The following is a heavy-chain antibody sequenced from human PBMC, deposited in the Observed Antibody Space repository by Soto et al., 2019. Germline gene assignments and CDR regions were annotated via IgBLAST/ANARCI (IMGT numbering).Heavy chain of an antibody. CDR2: IYETGRT. J-gene: IGHJ4*02. Sequence: SETLSLTCSVSGGSINRSPYYWDWIRQSPGKGLEWIGSIYETGRTNHNPLLKSRVTMTVDTSRNQFSLKLSSVTAADTAVYYCARTVTMVRGDCRFDYWGQGTLVTVSS. CDR3: ARTVTMVRGDCRFDY. CDR1: GGSINRSPYY. V-gene: IGHV4-39*07. D-gene: IGHD3-10*01.